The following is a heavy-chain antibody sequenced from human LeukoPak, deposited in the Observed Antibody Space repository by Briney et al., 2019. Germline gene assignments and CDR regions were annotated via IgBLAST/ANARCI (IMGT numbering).Heavy chain of an antibody. V-gene: IGHV4-34*01. CDR2: INHSGST. Sequence: PSETLSLTCAVYGGSFSSYYWSWIRQPPGKGLEWIGEINHSGSTNYNPSLKSRVTISVDTSKNQFSLKLSSVTAADTAVYYCASSYCSGGSCSGYGMDVWDQGTTVTVSS. J-gene: IGHJ6*02. CDR1: GGSFSSYY. CDR3: ASSYCSGGSCSGYGMDV. D-gene: IGHD2-15*01.